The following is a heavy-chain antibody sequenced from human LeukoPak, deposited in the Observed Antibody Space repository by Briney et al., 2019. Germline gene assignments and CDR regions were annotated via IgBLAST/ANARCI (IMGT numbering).Heavy chain of an antibody. D-gene: IGHD3-9*01. V-gene: IGHV4-4*02. Sequence: SETLSLTCAVSGGSISSSNWWSWVRQPPGKGLEWIGEIYHSGSTYYNPSLKSRVTISVDTSKNQFSLKLSSVTAADTAVYYCAREDGEGASLTGWGQGTLVTVSS. J-gene: IGHJ4*02. CDR1: GGSISSSNW. CDR3: AREDGEGASLTG. CDR2: IYHSGST.